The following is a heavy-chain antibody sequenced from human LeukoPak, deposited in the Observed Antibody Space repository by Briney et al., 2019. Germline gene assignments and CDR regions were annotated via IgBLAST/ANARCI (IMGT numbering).Heavy chain of an antibody. V-gene: IGHV4-30-4*08. CDR1: GGSISSGSYY. CDR3: ARFFRPYYDFWSGYYPYFDY. D-gene: IGHD3-3*01. J-gene: IGHJ4*02. CDR2: VYYSGST. Sequence: SETLSLTCTVSGGSISSGSYYWSWIRQHPGKGLEWIGYVYYSGSTYYNPSLKSRATISKDTSKNQFSLKLSSVTAADTAVYYCARFFRPYYDFWSGYYPYFDYWGQGTLVTVSS.